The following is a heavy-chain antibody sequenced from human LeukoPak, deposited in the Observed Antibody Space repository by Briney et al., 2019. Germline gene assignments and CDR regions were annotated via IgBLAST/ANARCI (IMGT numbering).Heavy chain of an antibody. CDR2: ISNSGGTI. CDR3: VRPNGPTPFDY. V-gene: IGHV3-48*03. Sequence: GGSLRLSCAASGFTFSSYDMNWVRQAPGKGLEWVSYISNSGGTIYYADSVKGRFTISRDNAKNSLYLQMNCLRAEDTAVYYCVRPNGPTPFDYWGQGTLVTVSS. J-gene: IGHJ4*02. CDR1: GFTFSSYD.